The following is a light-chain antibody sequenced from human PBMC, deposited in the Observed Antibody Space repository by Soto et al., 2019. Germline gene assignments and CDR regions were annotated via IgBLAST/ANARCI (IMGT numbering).Light chain of an antibody. Sequence: EIVLTQSPATLSLSPGERAILSCRASQSVSTYLAWYQQKPGQAPRLLIFDASNRATGIPARFSGSGSGTDFTLTISSLEPEDFAVYYCQQRADWPPTFGPATKVDIK. CDR2: DAS. J-gene: IGKJ3*01. V-gene: IGKV3-11*01. CDR1: QSVSTY. CDR3: QQRADWPPT.